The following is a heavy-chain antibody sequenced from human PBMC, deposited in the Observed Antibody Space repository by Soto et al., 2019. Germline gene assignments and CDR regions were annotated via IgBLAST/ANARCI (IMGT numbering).Heavy chain of an antibody. D-gene: IGHD2-15*01. CDR3: TPVSETPFDH. CDR2: IRSRPSGYAT. V-gene: IGHV3-73*02. J-gene: IGHJ4*02. CDR1: GFSFSDAA. Sequence: EVQLVESGGGLVQPGGSLKLSCAASGFSFSDAAVHWVRQAPGKGLEWVARIRSRPSGYATGYASSVKGRFTIFRDDSKNTAYLQMNRLKAEDSALYFCTPVSETPFDHWGQGTLVTVAS.